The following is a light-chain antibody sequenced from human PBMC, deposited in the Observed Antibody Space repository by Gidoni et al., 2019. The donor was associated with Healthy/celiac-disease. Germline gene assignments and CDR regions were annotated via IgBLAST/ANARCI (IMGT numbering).Light chain of an antibody. CDR3: QQYYRTPPT. CDR2: WAS. V-gene: IGKV4-1*01. Sequence: DIVMTQSPASLAVSLRERATINCKSSQSVLYSSNNKNYVAWYQQKPGQPPKLLIYWASTRESGVPDRCSGSGSGTDFTRTSSSLQAEDVAVYYCQQYYRTPPTFGGGTKVEIK. J-gene: IGKJ4*01. CDR1: QSVLYSSNNKNY.